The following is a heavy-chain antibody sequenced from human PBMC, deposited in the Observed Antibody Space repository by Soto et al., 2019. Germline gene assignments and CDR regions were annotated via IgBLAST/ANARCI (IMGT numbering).Heavy chain of an antibody. CDR2: TYYRTKWNN. J-gene: IGHJ3*02. V-gene: IGHV6-1*01. CDR3: ARGGLVLPRGGGFDI. Sequence: SQTLSLTCAISGDSVSSNSAAWNWIRQSPSRGLEWLGRTYYRTKWNNDYAVSVKSRITINPDTSKNQFSLQLNSVTPEDTGVYYCARGGLVLPRGGGFDIWGQGTMVTVSS. CDR1: GDSVSSNSAA. D-gene: IGHD6-6*01.